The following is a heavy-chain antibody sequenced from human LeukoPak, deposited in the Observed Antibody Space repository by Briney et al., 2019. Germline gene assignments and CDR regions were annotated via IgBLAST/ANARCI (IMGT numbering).Heavy chain of an antibody. CDR2: IYYSGST. J-gene: IGHJ4*02. V-gene: IGHV4-30-4*01. CDR3: ARRDNSGYYHSFDY. Sequence: SETLSLTCTVSGGSISSGDYYWSWIRQPPGKGLEWIGYIYYSGSTYYNPSLKSRVTISVDTSKNQFSLKLSSVTAADTAVYYCARRDNSGYYHSFDYWGQGTLVTVSS. CDR1: GGSISSGDYY. D-gene: IGHD3-22*01.